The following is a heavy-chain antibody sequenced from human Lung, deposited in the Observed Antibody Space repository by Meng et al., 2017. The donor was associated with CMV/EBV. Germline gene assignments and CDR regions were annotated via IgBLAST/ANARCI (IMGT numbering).Heavy chain of an antibody. CDR3: AREAGRDGYATPKFDY. V-gene: IGHV4-31*03. D-gene: IGHD5-24*01. CDR1: GGSTCSGGYC. Sequence: DSDPGPVNPSQTLSPPCTVSGGSTCSGGYCGSWIRQHPGKGLEWIGYIYYTGSTFYNPSLKSRVTISVDTSKNQFSLKLIPATAADTAVYYCAREAGRDGYATPKFDYWGQGTLVTVSS. J-gene: IGHJ4*02. CDR2: IYYTGST.